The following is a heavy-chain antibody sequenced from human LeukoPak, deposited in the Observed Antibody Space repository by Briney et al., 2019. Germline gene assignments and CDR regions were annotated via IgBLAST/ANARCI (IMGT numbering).Heavy chain of an antibody. V-gene: IGHV1-24*01. CDR1: GYTLTELS. CDR2: FDPEDGET. Sequence: ASVKVSCKVSGYTLTELSMHWVRQAPGKGLEWMEGFDPEDGETIYAQKFQGRVTMTEDTSTDTAYMELSSLRSEDTAVYYCATNDIVVVVAATWGGAFDIWGQGTMVTVSS. J-gene: IGHJ3*02. D-gene: IGHD2-15*01. CDR3: ATNDIVVVVAATWGGAFDI.